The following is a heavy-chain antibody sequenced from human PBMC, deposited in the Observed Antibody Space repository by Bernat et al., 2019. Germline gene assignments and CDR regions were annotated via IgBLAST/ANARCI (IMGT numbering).Heavy chain of an antibody. J-gene: IGHJ4*02. D-gene: IGHD1-7*01. CDR2: INTGNGHT. Sequence: QVQLVQSGAEVKKPGSSVKVSCKASGGTFSSYAISWVRQAPGQGLEWMGWINTGNGHTQYSQKFQGRVTITRDTSASTAYMELSSLRSEDTAVYYCAREEGVIGKWNYPFFAYWGQGALVIVSS. CDR3: AREEGVIGKWNYPFFAY. V-gene: IGHV1-3*04. CDR1: GGTFSSYA.